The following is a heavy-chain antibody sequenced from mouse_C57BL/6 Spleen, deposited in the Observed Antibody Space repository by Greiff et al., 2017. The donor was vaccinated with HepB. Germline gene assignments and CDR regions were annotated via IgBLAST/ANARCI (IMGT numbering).Heavy chain of an antibody. V-gene: IGHV1-22*01. CDR2: INPNNGGT. CDR3: ARRTTVANAMDY. Sequence: EVKLQESGPELVKPGASVKMSCKASGYTFTDYNMHWVKQSHGKSLEWIGYINPNNGGTSYNQKFKGKATLTVNKSSSTAYMELRSLTSEDSAVYYCARRTTVANAMDYWGQGTSVTVSS. CDR1: GYTFTDYN. D-gene: IGHD1-1*01. J-gene: IGHJ4*01.